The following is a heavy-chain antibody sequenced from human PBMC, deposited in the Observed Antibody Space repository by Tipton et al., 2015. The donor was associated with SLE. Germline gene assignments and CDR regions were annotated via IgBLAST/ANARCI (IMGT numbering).Heavy chain of an antibody. CDR1: GASISTYY. D-gene: IGHD4-17*01. Sequence: TLSLTCSVSGASISTYYWGWIRQAPGMGLEWVGCMHHSGSTNYNPSLKSRVTMSVDTSKNQLSLNLNSVTAADTAVYYCARPLLYGDYTDYWGQGTLVTVSS. J-gene: IGHJ4*02. CDR3: ARPLLYGDYTDY. CDR2: MHHSGST. V-gene: IGHV4-59*01.